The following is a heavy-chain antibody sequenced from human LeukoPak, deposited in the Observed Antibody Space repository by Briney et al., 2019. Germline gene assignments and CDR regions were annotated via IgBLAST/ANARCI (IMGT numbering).Heavy chain of an antibody. CDR3: AKGAQHIVVVTAMDY. Sequence: GGSLRLSCAASGFTFSSYWLHWVRQAPGKGLVWVSRISTGGSTTSYADSVKGRFTISRDNAKNTLYLQMNSLRAEDTAVYYCAKGAQHIVVVTAMDYWGQGTLVTVSS. V-gene: IGHV3-74*01. CDR1: GFTFSSYW. D-gene: IGHD2-21*02. CDR2: ISTGGSTT. J-gene: IGHJ4*02.